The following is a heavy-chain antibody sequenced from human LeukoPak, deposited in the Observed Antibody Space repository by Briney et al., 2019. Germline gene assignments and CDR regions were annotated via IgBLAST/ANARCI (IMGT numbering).Heavy chain of an antibody. CDR3: ATADWESFYFDS. CDR2: TSYSEGT. V-gene: IGHV4-59*06. CDR1: GGSFSGYY. J-gene: IGHJ4*02. D-gene: IGHD1-26*01. Sequence: PSETLSLTCAAYGGSFSGYYWSWIRQPPGKGLEWIGFTSYSEGTYYNPSLMSRITISVDRSQNQFSLKMRDVTAADTAVYFCATADWESFYFDSWGQGILVTVSS.